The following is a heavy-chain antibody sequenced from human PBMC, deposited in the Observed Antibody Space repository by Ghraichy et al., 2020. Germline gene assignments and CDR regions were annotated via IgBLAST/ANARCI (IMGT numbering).Heavy chain of an antibody. Sequence: SETPSLTCTVSGGSISSSSYYWGWIRQPPGKGLEWIGSIYYNGSTYYNPSLKSRVTISVDTSKNQFSLNLSSMTAADTAVYYCVNDYGDYWGQGTLVTVSS. CDR2: IYYNGST. CDR1: GGSISSSSYY. V-gene: IGHV4-39*05. J-gene: IGHJ4*02. CDR3: VNDYGDY.